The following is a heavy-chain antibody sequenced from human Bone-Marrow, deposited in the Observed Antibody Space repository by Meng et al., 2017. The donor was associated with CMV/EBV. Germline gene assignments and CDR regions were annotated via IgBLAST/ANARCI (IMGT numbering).Heavy chain of an antibody. Sequence: GSLRLSCAVYGGSFSGYYWSWIRQPPGKGLEWIGEINHSGSTNYNPSLKSRVTISVDTSKNQFSLKLSSVTAADTAVYYCARGPIYIVVVPAAIRGFDYWGQGTLVTVSS. CDR3: ARGPIYIVVVPAAIRGFDY. CDR2: INHSGST. D-gene: IGHD2-2*02. CDR1: GGSFSGYY. V-gene: IGHV4-34*01. J-gene: IGHJ4*02.